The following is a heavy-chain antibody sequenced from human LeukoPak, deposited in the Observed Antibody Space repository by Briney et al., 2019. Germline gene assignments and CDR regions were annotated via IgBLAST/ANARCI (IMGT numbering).Heavy chain of an antibody. CDR1: GGSISSSSYY. D-gene: IGHD6-13*01. Sequence: PSETLSLTCTVSGGSISSSSYYWGWIRQPPGKGLEWIGSIYYSGSTYYNPSLKSRVTISVDKSKNQISLKLSSVTAADTAVYYCARVDSSSWTSGGFDPWGQGTLVTVSS. J-gene: IGHJ5*02. CDR2: IYYSGST. CDR3: ARVDSSSWTSGGFDP. V-gene: IGHV4-39*07.